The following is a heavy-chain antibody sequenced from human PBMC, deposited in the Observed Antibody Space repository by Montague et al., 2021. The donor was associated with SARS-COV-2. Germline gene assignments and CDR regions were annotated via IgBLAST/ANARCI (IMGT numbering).Heavy chain of an antibody. J-gene: IGHJ4*02. CDR3: ARDGSLYYYFYYFDY. Sequence: SETLSLTCTVSGGSITSFFWSWIRQPAGKELEWIGRIYGNGNTNYNPSLKSRVTMSVDTSKNQFYLTLSSVTAADTAVYYCARDGSLYYYFYYFDYWGQGALVTVSS. D-gene: IGHD2/OR15-2a*01. V-gene: IGHV4-4*07. CDR1: GGSITSFF. CDR2: IYGNGNT.